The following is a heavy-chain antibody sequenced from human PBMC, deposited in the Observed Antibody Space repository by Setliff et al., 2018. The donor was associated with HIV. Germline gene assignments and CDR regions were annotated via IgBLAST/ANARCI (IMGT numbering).Heavy chain of an antibody. CDR2: IYTSGST. CDR3: ARSPSYSSSFSYYYYSMDV. D-gene: IGHD6-6*01. Sequence: PSETLSLTCTVSGDSISSYSWNWIRQSPGGGLEWIGYIYTSGSTNYNPSLKSRVAISVDTSRNQFSLKLSSVTAADTAVYYCARSPSYSSSFSYYYYSMDVWGQGTTVTVSS. CDR1: GDSISSYS. V-gene: IGHV4-4*09. J-gene: IGHJ6*02.